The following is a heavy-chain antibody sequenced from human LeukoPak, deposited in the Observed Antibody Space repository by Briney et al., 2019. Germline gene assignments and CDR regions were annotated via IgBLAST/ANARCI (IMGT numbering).Heavy chain of an antibody. V-gene: IGHV4-34*01. CDR2: INHSGST. CDR1: GGSFSGYY. J-gene: IGHJ4*02. D-gene: IGHD4-17*01. CDR3: ARVPYGDYDY. Sequence: SETLSLTCAVYGGSFSGYYWSWIRQPPGKGLEWIGEINHSGSTNYNPSLKSRVTISVDTSKNQFSLQLSSVTAADTAVYYCARVPYGDYDYWGQGTLVTVSS.